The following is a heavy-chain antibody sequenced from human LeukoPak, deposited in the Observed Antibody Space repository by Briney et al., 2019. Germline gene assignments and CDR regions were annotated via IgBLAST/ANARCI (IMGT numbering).Heavy chain of an antibody. V-gene: IGHV1-69*06. J-gene: IGHJ4*02. CDR1: GYTFNSSY. D-gene: IGHD3-22*01. CDR2: LIPIFGTA. Sequence: GASVKVSCKASGYTFNSSYMHWVRQAPGQGLEWMGGLIPIFGTANYAQKFQGRVTITADKSTSTAYMELSSLRSEDTAVYYCARGSSYDSSGYYYDDYWGQGTLVTVSS. CDR3: ARGSSYDSSGYYYDDY.